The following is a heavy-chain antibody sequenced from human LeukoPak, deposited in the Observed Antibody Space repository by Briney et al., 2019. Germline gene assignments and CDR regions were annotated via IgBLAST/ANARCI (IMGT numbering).Heavy chain of an antibody. D-gene: IGHD3-10*01. CDR3: ARQAGDYYYYYMDV. V-gene: IGHV1-69*05. CDR1: GGTFSSYA. J-gene: IGHJ6*03. Sequence: GASVKVSCKASGGTFSSYAISWVRQAPGQGLEWMGGIIPIFGTANYAQKFQGRVTITTDESTSTAYMELSSLRSEDTAVYYCARQAGDYYYYYMDVWGKGTTVTVSS. CDR2: IIPIFGTA.